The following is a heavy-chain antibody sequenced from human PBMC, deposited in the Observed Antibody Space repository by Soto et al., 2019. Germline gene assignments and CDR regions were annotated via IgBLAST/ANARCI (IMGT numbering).Heavy chain of an antibody. CDR2: INSGSTNI. CDR1: GFTFSTYI. CDR3: ARLRFYASGSPSAMDV. D-gene: IGHD3-10*01. V-gene: IGHV3-48*01. J-gene: IGHJ6*02. Sequence: GGSLRLSCAASGFTFSTYIMTWVRQAPGKGLEWISYINSGSTNIYYTDSVKGRFTISRDNAKNSLYLQMNSLRAEDTAVYYCARLRFYASGSPSAMDVWGLGTTVTVSS.